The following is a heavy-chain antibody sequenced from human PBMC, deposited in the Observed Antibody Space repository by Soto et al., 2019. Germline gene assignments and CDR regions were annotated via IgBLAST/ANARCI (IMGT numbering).Heavy chain of an antibody. Sequence: GGSLRLSCAASGFTFSSYGMHWVRQAPGKGLEWVAVISYDGSNKYYADSVKGRFTISRENSKNTLYLQMNSLRAEDTAVYYCAKDGYSGYDPPHYYYYYGMDVWGQGTTVTVSS. D-gene: IGHD5-12*01. V-gene: IGHV3-30*18. CDR1: GFTFSSYG. CDR2: ISYDGSNK. CDR3: AKDGYSGYDPPHYYYYYGMDV. J-gene: IGHJ6*02.